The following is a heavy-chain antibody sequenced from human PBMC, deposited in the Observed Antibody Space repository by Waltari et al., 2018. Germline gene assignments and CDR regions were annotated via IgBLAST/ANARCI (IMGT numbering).Heavy chain of an antibody. CDR1: GYTFTDYY. CDR2: VDPEDGET. V-gene: IGHV1-69-2*01. D-gene: IGHD7-27*01. J-gene: IGHJ2*01. CDR3: ATARANWGSAGGYFDL. Sequence: EVQLVQSGAEVKKPGATVKISCKVSGYTFTDYYMHWVQQAPGKGLEWMGLVDPEDGETIYAEKFQGRVTITADTSTDTPSRGPSSLGSEDPAVYYWATARANWGSAGGYFDLWGRGTLVTGSS.